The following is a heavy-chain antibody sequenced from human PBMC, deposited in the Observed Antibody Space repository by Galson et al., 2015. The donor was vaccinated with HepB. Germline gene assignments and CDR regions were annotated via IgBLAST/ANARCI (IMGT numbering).Heavy chain of an antibody. V-gene: IGHV1-3*01. Sequence: SVKASCKASGYIFTSFTVHWVRQAPGQRLELMGWINPYNGDTKYLPKFQGRVTITGDTSASTAYMELSSLRSEDTAIYYCARDLYGLGSYYLDYWGQGTLVTVSS. CDR3: ARDLYGLGSYYLDY. D-gene: IGHD3-10*01. CDR1: GYIFTSFT. J-gene: IGHJ4*02. CDR2: INPYNGDT.